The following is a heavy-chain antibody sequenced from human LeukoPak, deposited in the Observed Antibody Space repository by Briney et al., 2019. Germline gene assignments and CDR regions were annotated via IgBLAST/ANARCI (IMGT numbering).Heavy chain of an antibody. J-gene: IGHJ6*03. CDR2: INPNSSGT. CDR3: ARDFNRFLEWLRAGYYYYYMDV. CDR1: GYTFTGYY. V-gene: IGHV1-2*02. D-gene: IGHD3-3*01. Sequence: ASVKVSCKASGYTFTGYYMHWVRQAPGQGLEWMGWINPNSSGTNYAQKFQGRVTMNRDTSISTAYMELSRLRSDDTAVYYCARDFNRFLEWLRAGYYYYYMDVWGKGTTVTVSS.